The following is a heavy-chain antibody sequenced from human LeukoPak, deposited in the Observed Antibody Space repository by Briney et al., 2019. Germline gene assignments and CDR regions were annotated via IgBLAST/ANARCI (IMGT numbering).Heavy chain of an antibody. CDR2: ISSSSSYI. D-gene: IGHD4-23*01. CDR1: GFTFSSYS. Sequence: PGGSLRLSCAASGFTFSSYSMNWVRQAPGKGLEWVSSISSSSSYIYYADSVKGRFTISRDNAKNSLYLQMNSLRAEDTAVYYCARDHGNSPAFDIWGQVTMVTVSS. CDR3: ARDHGNSPAFDI. J-gene: IGHJ3*02. V-gene: IGHV3-21*01.